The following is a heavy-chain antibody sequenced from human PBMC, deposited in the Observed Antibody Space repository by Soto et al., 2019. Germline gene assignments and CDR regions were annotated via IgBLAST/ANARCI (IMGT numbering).Heavy chain of an antibody. CDR2: INAGNGNT. J-gene: IGHJ6*02. CDR3: ATRGLLWFYYYGMDV. D-gene: IGHD3-10*01. Sequence: ASVKVSCKASGYTFTSYAMHWVRQAPGQRLEWMGWINAGNGNTKYSQKFQGRVTITRDTSASTAYMELSSLRSEDTAVYYCATRGLLWFYYYGMDVWGQGTTVTVSS. V-gene: IGHV1-3*01. CDR1: GYTFTSYA.